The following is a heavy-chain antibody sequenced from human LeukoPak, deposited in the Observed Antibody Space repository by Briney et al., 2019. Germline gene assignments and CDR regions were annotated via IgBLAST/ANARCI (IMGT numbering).Heavy chain of an antibody. D-gene: IGHD2-8*01. CDR1: GHTFTSHD. Sequence: GASVKVSCKASGHTFTSHDINWVRQATGPGLEWLGWMSPKSGNTGYAQKFQGRVTMTRDTSISTAYMELSSLRFDDTAVYFCTREKDCADGICYEDWGQGTLVTVSS. CDR3: TREKDCADGICYED. J-gene: IGHJ4*02. V-gene: IGHV1-8*01. CDR2: MSPKSGNT.